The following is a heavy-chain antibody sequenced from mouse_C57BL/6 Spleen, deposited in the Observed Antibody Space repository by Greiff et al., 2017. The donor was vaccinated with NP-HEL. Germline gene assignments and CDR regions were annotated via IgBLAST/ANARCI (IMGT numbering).Heavy chain of an antibody. D-gene: IGHD2-13*01. CDR2: INPSSGYT. V-gene: IGHV1-4*01. J-gene: IGHJ3*01. CDR3: ARAGDPERFTY. Sequence: QVQLKESGAELARPGASVKMSCKASGYTFTSYTMHWVKQRPGQGLEWIGYINPSSGYTKYNQKFKDKATLTADKSSSTAYMQLSSLTSEDSAVYYWARAGDPERFTYWGQGTLVTVSA. CDR1: GYTFTSYT.